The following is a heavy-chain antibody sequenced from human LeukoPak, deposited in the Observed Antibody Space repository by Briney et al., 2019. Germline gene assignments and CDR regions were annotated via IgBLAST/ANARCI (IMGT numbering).Heavy chain of an antibody. V-gene: IGHV3-11*01. CDR1: GFCFSDSY. D-gene: IGHD2-8*01. J-gene: IGHJ4*01. CDR3: STDPRLLIY. CDR2: ISGSGSDI. Sequence: GGSLRLSWVVSGFCFSDSYMTWIRQTPGKGLEWLAHISGSGSDIYYADSVKGRFTISRDNAKNSLYLQMNSLRPDDTALYYCSTDPRLLIYWGHGTLVTVSS.